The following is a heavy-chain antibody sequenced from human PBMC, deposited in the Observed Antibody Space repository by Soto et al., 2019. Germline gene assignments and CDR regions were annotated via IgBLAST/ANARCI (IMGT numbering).Heavy chain of an antibody. CDR3: ARSRGSSAPYNWFDP. J-gene: IGHJ5*02. V-gene: IGHV3-21*01. D-gene: IGHD6-6*01. CDR1: GFTFSSYS. Sequence: GGSLRLSCAASGFTFSSYSMNWVRQAPGKGLEWVSSISSSGSYIYYADSVKGRFTISRDNAKNSLYLQMNSLRAEDTAVYYCARSRGSSAPYNWFDPWGQGTLVTVS. CDR2: ISSSGSYI.